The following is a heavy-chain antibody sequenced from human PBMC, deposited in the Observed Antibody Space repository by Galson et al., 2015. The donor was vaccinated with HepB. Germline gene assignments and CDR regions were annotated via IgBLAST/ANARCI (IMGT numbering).Heavy chain of an antibody. D-gene: IGHD1-7*01. CDR2: IIPIFGTT. V-gene: IGHV1-69*13. Sequence: SVKVSCKASGGTFSSYAISWVRQAPGQGLEWMGGIIPIFGTTNYAQKFQGRVTITADESTSTAYMELSSLRSEDTAVYYCARAAPKTRRAYYYYYMDVWGKGTTVTVSS. CDR3: ARAAPKTRRAYYYYYMDV. CDR1: GGTFSSYA. J-gene: IGHJ6*03.